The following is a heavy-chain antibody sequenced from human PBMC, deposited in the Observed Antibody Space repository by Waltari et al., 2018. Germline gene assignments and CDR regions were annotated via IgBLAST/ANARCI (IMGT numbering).Heavy chain of an antibody. D-gene: IGHD6-6*01. CDR3: ARGSLSPRQLVPYYYYYGMDV. CDR1: GFTFSSYS. V-gene: IGHV3-21*01. CDR2: ISSSSSYI. J-gene: IGHJ6*02. Sequence: EVQLVESGGGLVKPGGSLRLSCAASGFTFSSYSMNWVRQAPGKGLEWVSSISSSSSYIYYADSVKGRFTISRDNAKNSLYLQMNSLRAEDTAVYYCARGSLSPRQLVPYYYYYGMDVWGQGTTVTVSS.